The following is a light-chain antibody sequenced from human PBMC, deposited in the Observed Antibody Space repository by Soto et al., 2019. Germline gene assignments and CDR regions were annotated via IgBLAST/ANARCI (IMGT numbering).Light chain of an antibody. CDR1: QSVSSSY. J-gene: IGKJ2*01. Sequence: EIVLTQSPGTLSLSPGERATLSCRASQSVSSSYLAWYQQKPGQAPRLLIYGASSRATGIPDRFSGSGSGTDSNPTNSRLEPEAFAVYYCQQYGSSPYTFGQGTKLEIK. CDR2: GAS. CDR3: QQYGSSPYT. V-gene: IGKV3-20*01.